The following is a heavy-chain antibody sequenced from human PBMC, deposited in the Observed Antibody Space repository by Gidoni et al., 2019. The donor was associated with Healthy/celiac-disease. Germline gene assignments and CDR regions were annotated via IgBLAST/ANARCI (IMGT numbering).Heavy chain of an antibody. D-gene: IGHD6-13*01. CDR1: GGSISRGGYS. CDR2: IYHSGST. J-gene: IGHJ4*02. V-gene: IGHV4-30-2*01. Sequence: QLQLQESGSGLVKPSQTLSLTCAVSGGSISRGGYSWSWIRQPPGKGLEWIGYIYHSGSTYYNPSLKSRVTISVDRSKNQFSLKLSSVTAADTAVYYCARASHSSWYHFPPLLAFDYWGQGTLVTVSS. CDR3: ARASHSSWYHFPPLLAFDY.